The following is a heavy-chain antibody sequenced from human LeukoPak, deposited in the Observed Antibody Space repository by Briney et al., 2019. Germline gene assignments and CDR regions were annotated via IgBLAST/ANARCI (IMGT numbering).Heavy chain of an antibody. V-gene: IGHV3-30*04. CDR2: ISYDGSNK. CDR3: ARDSPRTGP. Sequence: PGGSLRLSCAASGSTFSSYAMHWVRQAPGKGLEWVAVISYDGSNKYYADSVKGRFTISRDYSKNTLYLQMNSLRAEDTAVYYCARDSPRTGPWGQGILVIVSS. CDR1: GSTFSSYA. D-gene: IGHD1-1*01. J-gene: IGHJ5*02.